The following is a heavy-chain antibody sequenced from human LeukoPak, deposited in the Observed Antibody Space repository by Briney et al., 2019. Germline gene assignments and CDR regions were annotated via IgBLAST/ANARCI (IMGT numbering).Heavy chain of an antibody. CDR3: ARDLYDYVWGSYRFPGGY. D-gene: IGHD3-16*02. J-gene: IGHJ4*02. V-gene: IGHV3-33*08. CDR2: IWYDGSNK. CDR1: GFTFSSCG. Sequence: GRSLRLSCAASGFTFSSCGMYWVRQAPGKGLEWVAVIWYDGSNKYYADSVKGRFTISRDNSKNTLYLQMNSLRAEDTAVYYCARDLYDYVWGSYRFPGGYWGQGTLVTVSS.